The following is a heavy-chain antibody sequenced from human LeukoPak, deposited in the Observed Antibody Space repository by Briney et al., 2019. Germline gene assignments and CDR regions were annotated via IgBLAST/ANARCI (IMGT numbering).Heavy chain of an antibody. D-gene: IGHD6-19*01. J-gene: IGHJ4*02. CDR1: GFTFRNYQ. CDR3: ARTAYDLRGQSLVPGLDS. CDR2: IGNIISTT. Sequence: PGGSLRLSCAASGFTFRNYQMKWVRQAPGKGLEWVSYIGNIISTTHYADSVRGRFTVSRDDAKSSLYLQMSSLRVEDTAVYYCARTAYDLRGQSLVPGLDSWGQGTLVTVSS. V-gene: IGHV3-48*03.